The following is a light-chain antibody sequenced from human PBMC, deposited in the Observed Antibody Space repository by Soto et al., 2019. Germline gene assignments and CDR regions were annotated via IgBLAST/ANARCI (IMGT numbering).Light chain of an antibody. V-gene: IGKV3-20*01. Sequence: EIVLTQSPGTLSLSPGERATLSCRASQSVNSRLAWYQHKPGQAPRLLISGASSRATGIPDRFSGSGSGTDFTLTISRLEPEDFAVYYCQQFATSPLTFGGGTKWIS. CDR2: GAS. CDR1: QSVNSR. J-gene: IGKJ4*01. CDR3: QQFATSPLT.